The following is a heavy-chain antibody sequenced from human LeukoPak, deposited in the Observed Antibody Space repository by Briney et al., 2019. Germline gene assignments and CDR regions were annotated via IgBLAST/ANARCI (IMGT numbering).Heavy chain of an antibody. CDR1: GGSISSYY. CDR3: ARYDTSSGDYFDY. V-gene: IGHV4-59*08. J-gene: IGHJ4*02. D-gene: IGHD6-6*01. Sequence: PSETMSLTCTVSGGSISSYYWSWIRQPPGKGLEWIGYIYYSGSTNYNPSLRSRLTMSVDTSKNQFSLKLSSVTAADTAMYYCARYDTSSGDYFDYWGQGTLVTVSS. CDR2: IYYSGST.